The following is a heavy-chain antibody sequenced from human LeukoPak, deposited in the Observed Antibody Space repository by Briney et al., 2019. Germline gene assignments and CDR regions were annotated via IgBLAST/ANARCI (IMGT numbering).Heavy chain of an antibody. CDR2: ISYDGSNK. CDR3: ARDLEDSSPFGAFDM. Sequence: GGSLRLSCAASGFTFSSYGRHGVRQAPGKGLEWGAVISYDGSNKYYADSVKGRFTISRDNSKNTLYLQMNSLRAEDTAVYYCARDLEDSSPFGAFDMWGQGTMVTVSS. V-gene: IGHV3-30*03. CDR1: GFTFSSYG. D-gene: IGHD3-22*01. J-gene: IGHJ3*02.